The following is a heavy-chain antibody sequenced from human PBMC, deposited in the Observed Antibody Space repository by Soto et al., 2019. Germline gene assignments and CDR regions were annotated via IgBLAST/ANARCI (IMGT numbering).Heavy chain of an antibody. D-gene: IGHD2-2*02. CDR2: IYPGDSET. Sequence: GESLKISCQCSGYTFSNFWIAWVRQLPGKGLEYMGIIYPGDSETRYSPSFHGKVTISSDTSITTAYLQWTSLKAPDTAMYYCARTARYCSSTSCYTGITYYYYYGMDVWGQGTTVTVSS. V-gene: IGHV5-51*01. J-gene: IGHJ6*02. CDR1: GYTFSNFW. CDR3: ARTARYCSSTSCYTGITYYYYYGMDV.